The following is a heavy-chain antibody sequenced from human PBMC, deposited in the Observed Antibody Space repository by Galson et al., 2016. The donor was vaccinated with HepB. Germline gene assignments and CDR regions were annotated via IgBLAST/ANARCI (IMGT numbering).Heavy chain of an antibody. CDR3: ATGIVVAGKYYYHYMDV. D-gene: IGHD6-19*01. Sequence: TLSLTCTVSGGSISSGGYYWSWIRQHPGKGLEWIGYIYYSGSTYYNPSLKSRVTISVDTSKNQFSLKLSSVTAADTGLYYCATGIVVAGKYYYHYMDVWGKGTTVTVSS. J-gene: IGHJ6*03. V-gene: IGHV4-31*03. CDR1: GGSISSGGYY. CDR2: IYYSGST.